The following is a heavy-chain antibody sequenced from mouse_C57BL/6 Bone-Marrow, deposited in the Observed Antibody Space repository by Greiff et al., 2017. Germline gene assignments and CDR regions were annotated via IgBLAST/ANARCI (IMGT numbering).Heavy chain of an antibody. CDR1: GFTFSSYG. CDR3: ARRRLCPFSWFAY. V-gene: IGHV5-6*02. D-gene: IGHD1-1*02. J-gene: IGHJ3*01. CDR2: ISSGGSYT. Sequence: DVKLQESGGDLVKPGGSLKISCAASGFTFSSYGMSWVRQTPDKRLEWVATISSGGSYTYNPDSVKGRFTISRDNAKNTLYRQMSSLKSEETAMYYCARRRLCPFSWFAYWGQGTLVTVSA.